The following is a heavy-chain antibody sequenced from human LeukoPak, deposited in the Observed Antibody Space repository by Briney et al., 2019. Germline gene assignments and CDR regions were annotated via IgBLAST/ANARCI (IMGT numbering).Heavy chain of an antibody. CDR3: AINGYSSSWYSSYYYYYMDV. CDR2: INPSGGST. D-gene: IGHD6-13*01. Sequence: ASVKVSCKASGYTFTSYYMHWVRQAPGQGLEWMGIINPSGGSTSYAQKFQGRVTMTRNTSISTAYMELSSLRSEDTAVYYCAINGYSSSWYSSYYYYYMDVWGKGTTVTISS. J-gene: IGHJ6*03. CDR1: GYTFTSYY. V-gene: IGHV1-46*01.